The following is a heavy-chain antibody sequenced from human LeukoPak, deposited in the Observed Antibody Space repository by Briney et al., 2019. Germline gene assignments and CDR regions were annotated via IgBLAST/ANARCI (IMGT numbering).Heavy chain of an antibody. V-gene: IGHV1-2*06. J-gene: IGHJ4*02. Sequence: VKVSCKASGYTFTGYYMHWVRQAPGQGLEWMGRINPNSGGTNYAQKFQGRVTMTRDTSISTAYMELSRLRSDDTAVYYCARADDGGSGSYYNDYWGQGTLVTVSS. CDR3: ARADDGGSGSYYNDY. CDR2: INPNSGGT. D-gene: IGHD3-10*01. CDR1: GYTFTGYY.